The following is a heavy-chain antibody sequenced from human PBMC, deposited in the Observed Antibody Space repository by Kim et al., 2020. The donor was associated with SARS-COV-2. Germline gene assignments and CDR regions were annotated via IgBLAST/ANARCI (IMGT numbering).Heavy chain of an antibody. CDR2: INSDGSST. CDR1: GFTFSSYW. J-gene: IGHJ6*02. CDR3: ARGPSYYDFWSGYYYGMDV. V-gene: IGHV3-74*01. D-gene: IGHD3-3*01. Sequence: GGSLRLSCAASGFTFSSYWMHWVRQAPGKGLVWVSRINSDGSSTSYADSVKGRFTISRDNAKNTLYLQMNSLRAEDTAVYYCARGPSYYDFWSGYYYGMDVWGQGTTVTVSS.